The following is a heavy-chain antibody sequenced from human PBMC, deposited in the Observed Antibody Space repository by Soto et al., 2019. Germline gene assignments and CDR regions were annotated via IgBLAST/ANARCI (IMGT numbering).Heavy chain of an antibody. CDR1: GATLNSFINYG. Sequence: QVQLVQSGAEVKKPGSSVRVSCKASGATLNSFINYGITWVRQAPGQGLEYMGGIIPVFGAANHAQKFQGRVTVSADESTRTVNMELSSLTSKDTAVYYCAIGAATKILVLKYDALEIWGQGTMVTVSS. V-gene: IGHV1-69*12. D-gene: IGHD5-12*01. CDR2: IIPVFGAA. CDR3: AIGAATKILVLKYDALEI. J-gene: IGHJ3*02.